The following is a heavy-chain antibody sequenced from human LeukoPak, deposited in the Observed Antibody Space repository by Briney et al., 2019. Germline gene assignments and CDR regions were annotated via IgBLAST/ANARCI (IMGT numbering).Heavy chain of an antibody. Sequence: PGGSLRLSCAASGFTFRDAWMSWVRQAPGKGLEWVGRIKSKSDGGTTDYAAPVKGRFIISRDDSEKMVYLQMNSLKTEDTAVYYCAKAPTVGPTGGYYGMDVWGQGTTVTVSS. D-gene: IGHD4-23*01. CDR3: AKAPTVGPTGGYYGMDV. CDR2: IKSKSDGGTT. V-gene: IGHV3-15*01. CDR1: GFTFRDAW. J-gene: IGHJ6*02.